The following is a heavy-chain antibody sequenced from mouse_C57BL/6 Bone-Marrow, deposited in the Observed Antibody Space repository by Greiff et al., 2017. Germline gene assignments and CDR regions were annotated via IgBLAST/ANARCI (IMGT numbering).Heavy chain of an antibody. CDR2: IYPGDGDT. CDR1: GYAFSSSW. V-gene: IGHV1-82*01. D-gene: IGHD1-1*01. J-gene: IGHJ2*01. Sequence: VQLQQSGPELVKPGASVKISCKASGYAFSSSWMNWVKQRPGKGLEWIGRIYPGDGDTNYNGKFKGKATLTADKSSSTAYMPLSSLTSEDSAVYFCARSVNYGRNFDYWGQGTTLTVSS. CDR3: ARSVNYGRNFDY.